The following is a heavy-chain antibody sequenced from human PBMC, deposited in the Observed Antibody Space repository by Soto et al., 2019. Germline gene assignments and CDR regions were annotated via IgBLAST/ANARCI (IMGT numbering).Heavy chain of an antibody. CDR3: ARELLGGYGGKSDY. CDR2: IIPIFGTA. D-gene: IGHD4-17*01. Sequence: GASVKVSCKASGGTFSSYAISWVRQAPGQGLEWMGGIIPIFGTANYAQKFQGRVTITADESTSTAYMELSSLRSEDTAVYYCARELLGGYGGKSDYWGQGTLVNVSS. CDR1: GGTFSSYA. J-gene: IGHJ4*02. V-gene: IGHV1-69*13.